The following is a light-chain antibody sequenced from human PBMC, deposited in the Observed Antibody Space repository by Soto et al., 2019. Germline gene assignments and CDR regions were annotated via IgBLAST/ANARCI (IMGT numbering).Light chain of an antibody. CDR2: SAS. CDR1: QSINNY. J-gene: IGKJ5*01. CDR3: LQSLTMPIT. V-gene: IGKV1-39*01. Sequence: DIQMTQSPASLSVSVGDRVTITCRASQSINNYLNWYLQRPGQAPKLLIRSASTLQRGVPSRFSGSGSRTEFTLPIAVLQPDDFGPCSCLQSLTMPITVGHGARLDI.